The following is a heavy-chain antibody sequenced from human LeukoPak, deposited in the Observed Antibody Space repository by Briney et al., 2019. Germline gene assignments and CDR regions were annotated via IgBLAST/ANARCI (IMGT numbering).Heavy chain of an antibody. D-gene: IGHD3-22*01. CDR3: AREIYYYDSSGNLYFDY. CDR2: IYYSGST. Sequence: PSETLSLTCVVSGGSISSSNWWSWVRQPPEKGLEWIGSIYYSGSTYYNPSLKSRVTISVDTSKNQFSLKLSSVTAADTAVYYCAREIYYYDSSGNLYFDYWGQGTLVTVSS. CDR1: GGSISSSNW. V-gene: IGHV4-4*02. J-gene: IGHJ4*02.